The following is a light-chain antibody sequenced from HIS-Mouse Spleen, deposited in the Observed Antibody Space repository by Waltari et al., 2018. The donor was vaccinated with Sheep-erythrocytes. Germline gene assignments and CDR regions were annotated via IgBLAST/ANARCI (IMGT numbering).Light chain of an antibody. CDR2: DVS. J-gene: IGLJ1*01. Sequence: QSALTQPRSVSGSPGPSLTISCPGTGSDVGGYNYVSWYQQHPGKAPKLMIYDVSKRPSGVPDRFSGSKSGNTASLTISGLQAEDEADYYCCSYAGSYNHVFATGTKVTVL. V-gene: IGLV2-11*01. CDR3: CSYAGSYNHV. CDR1: GSDVGGYNY.